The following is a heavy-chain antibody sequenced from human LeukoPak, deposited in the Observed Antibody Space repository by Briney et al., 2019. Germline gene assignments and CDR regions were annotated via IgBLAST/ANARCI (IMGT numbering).Heavy chain of an antibody. D-gene: IGHD5-12*01. CDR2: IYNSGGT. CDR3: ASSEATTTPPPYGMDV. J-gene: IGHJ6*02. V-gene: IGHV4-31*03. CDR1: GGSISSGGYY. Sequence: SETLSLTCTVSGGSISSGGYYWSWIRQHPGRGLEWIGYIYNSGGTFYNPSLKSRVTISVDTSRNQVFLKLSSVTAADTAVYYCASSEATTTPPPYGMDVWGQGTTVTVS.